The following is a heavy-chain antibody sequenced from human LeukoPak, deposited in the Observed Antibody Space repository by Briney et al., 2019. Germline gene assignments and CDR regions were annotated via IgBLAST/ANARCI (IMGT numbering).Heavy chain of an antibody. CDR3: AKSHSGSLRAPFDY. Sequence: ASAKVSCKASGFIFKNFGFIWVRQAPGQGLQWMGWISPHSGKTKYAPSLRGRVTLTTDTSTNTAYMALSGLTFDDTAIYYCAKSHSGSLRAPFDYWGQGTLVTVSS. CDR1: GFIFKNFG. D-gene: IGHD3-22*01. J-gene: IGHJ4*02. CDR2: ISPHSGKT. V-gene: IGHV1-18*01.